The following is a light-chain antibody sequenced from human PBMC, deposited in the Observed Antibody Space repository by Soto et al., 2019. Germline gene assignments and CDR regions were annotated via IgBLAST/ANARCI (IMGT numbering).Light chain of an antibody. CDR1: SSDVGGYNY. CDR3: SSFATSGTTVI. V-gene: IGLV2-8*01. J-gene: IGLJ2*01. Sequence: QSVLTQPPSASGSPGQSVTISCTGTSSDVGGYNYVSWYQQHPGKGPKLMIYEVSKRPSGVPDRFSGSKSDNTASLTVSGLQAEDEADYYCSSFATSGTTVIFGGGTKLTVL. CDR2: EVS.